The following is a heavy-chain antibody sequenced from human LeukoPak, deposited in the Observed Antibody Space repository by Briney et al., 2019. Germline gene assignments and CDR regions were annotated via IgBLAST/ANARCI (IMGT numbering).Heavy chain of an antibody. V-gene: IGHV4-4*07. Sequence: SETLSLTCTVSGGSISSYYWSWIRQPAGKGLEWIGRIYTSGSTNYSPSLKSRVTMSVDTSKNQFSLKLSSVTAADTAVYYCGRGGIAAAASGIDYWGQGTLVAVSS. CDR1: GGSISSYY. D-gene: IGHD6-13*01. CDR3: GRGGIAAAASGIDY. J-gene: IGHJ4*02. CDR2: IYTSGST.